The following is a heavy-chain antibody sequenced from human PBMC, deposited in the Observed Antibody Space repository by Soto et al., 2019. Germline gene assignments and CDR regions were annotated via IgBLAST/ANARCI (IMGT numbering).Heavy chain of an antibody. CDR1: GFSFSSYG. CDR3: AKERGYCSSEKCYYYGMDV. CDR2: LSFDGRDK. Sequence: QVQLVESGGGVVQPERSLRLSCTASGFSFSSYGMHWVRQAPGKGLEWVAVLSFDGRDKYYADSVKGRFTISRDNSKSTLYLAMNSLRAEDTALYFCAKERGYCSSEKCYYYGMDVWGQGTTVIVSS. V-gene: IGHV3-30*18. D-gene: IGHD2-2*01. J-gene: IGHJ6*02.